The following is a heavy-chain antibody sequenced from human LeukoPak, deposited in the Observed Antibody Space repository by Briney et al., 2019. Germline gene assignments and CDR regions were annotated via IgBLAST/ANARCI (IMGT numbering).Heavy chain of an antibody. Sequence: SETLSLTCTVSGGSISSSSYYWGWIRQPPGKGLEWIGSIYYSESTYYNPSLKSRVTISVDTSKNQFSLKLSSVTAADTAVYYCARVRYYYGSGSYSIYYYYYGMDVWGQGTTVTVSS. V-gene: IGHV4-39*07. CDR1: GGSISSSSYY. D-gene: IGHD3-10*01. CDR3: ARVRYYYGSGSYSIYYYYYGMDV. CDR2: IYYSEST. J-gene: IGHJ6*02.